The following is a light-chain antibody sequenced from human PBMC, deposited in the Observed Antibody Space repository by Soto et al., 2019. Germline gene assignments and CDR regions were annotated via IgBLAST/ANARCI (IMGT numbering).Light chain of an antibody. Sequence: DIQMTQSPSTLSASVGDRVTITCRASQRLSRYLAWSQKKPGKAPKLLISDASSLQSGVPSRLRDSGSGTEVTLTVSSLQPDDFATYYCQQYKSYSTFGGVTKVEIK. J-gene: IGKJ4*01. V-gene: IGKV1-5*01. CDR3: QQYKSYST. CDR1: QRLSRY. CDR2: DAS.